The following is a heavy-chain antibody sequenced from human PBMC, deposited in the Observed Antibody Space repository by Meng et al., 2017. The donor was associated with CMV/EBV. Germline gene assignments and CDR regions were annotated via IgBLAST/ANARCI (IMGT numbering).Heavy chain of an antibody. CDR2: IYSGGST. Sequence: EVSVVECGGGLVQPAGCLRLSFEASGFTVRSNHMSWVRQASGKGLEWASVIYSGGSTYYADSVKGRFTISRDNSKNTLYLQMNSLTAEDTAVYYCARGNIVGDYWGQGTLVTVSS. D-gene: IGHD2-21*01. CDR3: ARGNIVGDY. J-gene: IGHJ4*02. CDR1: GFTVRSNH. V-gene: IGHV3-66*01.